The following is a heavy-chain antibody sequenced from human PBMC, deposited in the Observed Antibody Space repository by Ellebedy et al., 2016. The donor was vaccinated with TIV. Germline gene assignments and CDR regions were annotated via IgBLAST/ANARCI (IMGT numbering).Heavy chain of an antibody. V-gene: IGHV4-59*08. CDR2: IYYSGST. Sequence: MPSETLSLTCTVSGGSINGYYWSWVRQPPGKGLDWIGYIYYSGSTNYNPSLKSRVTMSVDTSKNQISLKLRSVTAADTAVYYCARAHPSAYSLVDHWGQGTLVTVSS. CDR1: GGSINGYY. J-gene: IGHJ4*02. D-gene: IGHD2-15*01. CDR3: ARAHPSAYSLVDH.